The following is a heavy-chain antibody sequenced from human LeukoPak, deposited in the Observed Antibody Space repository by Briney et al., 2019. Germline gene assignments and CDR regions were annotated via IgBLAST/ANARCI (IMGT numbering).Heavy chain of an antibody. CDR3: ARVMYYYDSSGQTYYFDY. D-gene: IGHD3-22*01. CDR1: GFTFSDYY. V-gene: IGHV3-11*04. CDR2: ISSSGSTI. Sequence: GGSLRLSCAVSGFTFSDYYMSWIRQAPGKGLEWVSYISSSGSTIYYADSVKGRFTISRDNAKNSLYLQMNSLRAEDTAVYYCARVMYYYDSSGQTYYFDYWGQGTLVTVSS. J-gene: IGHJ4*02.